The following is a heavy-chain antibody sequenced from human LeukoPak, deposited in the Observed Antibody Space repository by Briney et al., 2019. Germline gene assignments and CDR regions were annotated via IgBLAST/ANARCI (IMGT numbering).Heavy chain of an antibody. CDR2: INPNSGGT. Sequence: GASVKVSCKASGYTFTGYYMYWVRQAPGQGLEWMGWINPNSGGTTYAQKFQGRVTMTTDTSISTAYLELNGLRSDDTAVYYCARDLDYGSGSFSNWGQGAIVTVSS. CDR3: ARDLDYGSGSFSN. J-gene: IGHJ4*02. V-gene: IGHV1-2*02. CDR1: GYTFTGYY. D-gene: IGHD3-10*01.